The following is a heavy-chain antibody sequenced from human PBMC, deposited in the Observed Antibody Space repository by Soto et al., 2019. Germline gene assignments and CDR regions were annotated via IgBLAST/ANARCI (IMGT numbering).Heavy chain of an antibody. CDR3: AKATWDTATLYYYYGMDV. CDR1: GFTFSSYG. Sequence: GGSLRLSCAASGFTFSSYGMHWVRQAPGKGLEWVAVISYDGSNKYYADSVKGRFTISRDNSKNTLYLQMNSLRADDTAVYYCAKATWDTATLYYYYGMDVWGQGTTVTVSS. D-gene: IGHD5-18*01. CDR2: ISYDGSNK. J-gene: IGHJ6*02. V-gene: IGHV3-30*18.